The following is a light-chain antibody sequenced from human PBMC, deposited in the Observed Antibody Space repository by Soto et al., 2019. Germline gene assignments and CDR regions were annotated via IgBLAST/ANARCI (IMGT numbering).Light chain of an antibody. CDR3: QQYGSSPFT. Sequence: EIVLTQSPGTLSLSPGERATLSCRASQSVSSSYLAWYQQKPGQAPRLLIYGASSRATGIPDRFSGSGSGTDFTLTISRLEPEDFAVYYCQQYGSSPFTCGQGTRLEL. CDR1: QSVSSSY. J-gene: IGKJ5*01. CDR2: GAS. V-gene: IGKV3-20*01.